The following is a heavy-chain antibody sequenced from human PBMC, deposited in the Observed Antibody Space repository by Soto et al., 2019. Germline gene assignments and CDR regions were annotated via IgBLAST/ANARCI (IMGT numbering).Heavy chain of an antibody. V-gene: IGHV3-49*03. CDR3: TRYLITMVRGVIPRGFDP. CDR2: IRSKAYGRTT. Sequence: PGGSLRLSCTASGFTFGVYAMSWFRHAPGKGLEWVGFIRSKAYGRTTEYAASVKGRFTISRDDSKSIAYLQMNSLKTEDTAVYYCTRYLITMVRGVIPRGFDPWGQGTLVTVSS. CDR1: GFTFGVYA. J-gene: IGHJ5*02. D-gene: IGHD3-10*01.